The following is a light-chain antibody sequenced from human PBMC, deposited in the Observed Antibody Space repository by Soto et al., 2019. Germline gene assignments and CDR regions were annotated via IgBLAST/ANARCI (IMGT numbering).Light chain of an antibody. V-gene: IGKV1-5*03. J-gene: IGKJ1*01. CDR3: QHYNSYSEA. CDR1: QTISSW. CDR2: KAS. Sequence: DSQMTQSRSTLSGSVGVRFTITCRASQTISSWLAWYQQKTGKAPKILIYKASTLKSGVPSRFSGSGYGTEFNLTISSLQTDDFATYYCQHYNSYSEAFGQGTKVDIK.